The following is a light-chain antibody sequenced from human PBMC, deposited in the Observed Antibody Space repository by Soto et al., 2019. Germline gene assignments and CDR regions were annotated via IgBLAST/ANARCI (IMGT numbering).Light chain of an antibody. V-gene: IGLV2-14*01. CDR1: SGDIGSYNR. Sequence: QSALTQPASVSGSPGQSITISCTGTSGDIGSYNRVSWYQQHPGKAPKLIIYEVTERPSGVSNRFSGPKSGNTASLTISGLQAEDEAVEYCSSYTNIEKRACGFGTGTKLTGL. CDR2: EVT. J-gene: IGLJ1*01. CDR3: SSYTNIEKRACG.